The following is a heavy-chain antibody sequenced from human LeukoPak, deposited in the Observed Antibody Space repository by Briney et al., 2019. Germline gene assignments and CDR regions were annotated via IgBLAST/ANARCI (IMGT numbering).Heavy chain of an antibody. V-gene: IGHV5-51*01. CDR2: IYPGDSDT. CDR3: ARLKVATSRPGWFDP. D-gene: IGHD5-12*01. CDR1: GYSFTSYW. J-gene: IGHJ5*02. Sequence: GESLQISCKGSGYSFTSYWIGWVRRMPGKGLEWMGIIYPGDSDTRYSPSFQGQVTISADKSISTAYLQWSSLKASDTAMYYCARLKVATSRPGWFDPWGQGTLVTVSS.